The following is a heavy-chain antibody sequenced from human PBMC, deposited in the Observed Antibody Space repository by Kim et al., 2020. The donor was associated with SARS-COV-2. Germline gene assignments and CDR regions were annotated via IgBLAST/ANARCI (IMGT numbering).Heavy chain of an antibody. CDR1: GFTFGDYT. V-gene: IGHV3-49*04. CDR2: MRTKSHSEAT. CDR3: NVDYYGSGSYAY. D-gene: IGHD3-10*01. J-gene: IGHJ4*02. Sequence: GGSLRLSCTISGFTFGDYTISWVRQTPGKGLEWVGFMRTKSHSEATQYAASVRGRFTISRDDSQSVAYLHMSSLKTEDTGIYYCNVDYYGSGSYAYWGQG.